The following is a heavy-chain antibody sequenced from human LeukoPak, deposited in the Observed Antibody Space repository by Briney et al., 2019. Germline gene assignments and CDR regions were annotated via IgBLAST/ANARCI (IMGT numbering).Heavy chain of an antibody. CDR1: GFTFSSYA. CDR3: AKGTSASGTYYSAWNY. Sequence: GGSLRLSCAASGFTFSSYAMSWVRQAPGKGLEWVSTITGSGESTYYADPVKGRFTISRDSSKNTLYLQMNSLRAEDTAVYYCAKGTSASGTYYSAWNYWGQGTLVTVSS. V-gene: IGHV3-23*01. D-gene: IGHD3-10*01. CDR2: ITGSGEST. J-gene: IGHJ4*02.